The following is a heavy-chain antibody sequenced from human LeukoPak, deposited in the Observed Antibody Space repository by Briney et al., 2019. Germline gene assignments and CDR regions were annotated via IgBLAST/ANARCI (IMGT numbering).Heavy chain of an antibody. J-gene: IGHJ4*02. CDR1: GFTFDDYG. V-gene: IGHV3-20*04. CDR2: INWNGGST. D-gene: IGHD3-9*01. CDR3: ARVPLRYFDWLFSPVDY. Sequence: GGSLRLSCAASGFTFDDYGMSWVRQAPGKGLEWVSGINWNGGSTAYADSVKGRFTISRDNAKNSLYLQMNSLRAEDTALYYCARVPLRYFDWLFSPVDYWGQGTLVTVSS.